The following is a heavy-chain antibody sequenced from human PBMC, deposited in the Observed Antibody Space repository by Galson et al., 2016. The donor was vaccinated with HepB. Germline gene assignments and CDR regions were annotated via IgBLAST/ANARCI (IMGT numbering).Heavy chain of an antibody. D-gene: IGHD3-16*01. Sequence: SLRLSCAASGFSFSTSGMSWVRQTPGRGLEWVSGITGSGATKHYADSVKGRFTISRDNSKNTLYLYMNSLIAGDTAVYYCGKHGGVDYWGQGALVTVSS. CDR3: GKHGGVDY. J-gene: IGHJ4*02. CDR1: GFSFSTSG. CDR2: ITGSGATK. V-gene: IGHV3-23*01.